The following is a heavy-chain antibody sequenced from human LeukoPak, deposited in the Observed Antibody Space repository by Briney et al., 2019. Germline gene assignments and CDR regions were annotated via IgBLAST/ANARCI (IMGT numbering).Heavy chain of an antibody. CDR3: AKSGPYCSSTTCNYFDY. CDR1: GFTVSSNY. V-gene: IGHV3-30*18. D-gene: IGHD2-2*01. Sequence: GGSLRLSCAASGFTVSSNYMSWVRQAPGKGLEWVAVISYDGSNKYYADSVKGRFTISRDNSKNALFLQMNSLSAEDTAVYYCAKSGPYCSSTTCNYFDYWGQGTLVTVSS. CDR2: ISYDGSNK. J-gene: IGHJ4*02.